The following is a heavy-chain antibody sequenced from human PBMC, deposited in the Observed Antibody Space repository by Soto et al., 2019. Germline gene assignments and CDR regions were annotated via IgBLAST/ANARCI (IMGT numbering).Heavy chain of an antibody. CDR1: GLTFSSYA. J-gene: IGHJ4*02. CDR2: ISGSGDST. Sequence: GGSLRLSCAASGLTFSSYAMSWVRQAPGMGLEWVSGISGSGDSTYITDSVKGRFTISRDNSKNTLYLQMNSLRAEDTAVYYCAKSGLVVGTAAYDYWGQGTLVTVSS. V-gene: IGHV3-23*01. CDR3: AKSGLVVGTAAYDY. D-gene: IGHD2-21*02.